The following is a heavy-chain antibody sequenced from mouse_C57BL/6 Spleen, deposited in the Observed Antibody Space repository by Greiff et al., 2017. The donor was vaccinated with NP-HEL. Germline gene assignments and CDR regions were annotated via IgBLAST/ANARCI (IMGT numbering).Heavy chain of an antibody. D-gene: IGHD1-1*01. V-gene: IGHV2-4*01. CDR1: GFSLTSYG. CDR2: IWSGGST. CDR3: AKNRGITTVVATDFDV. Sequence: QVQLQQSGPGLVQPSQSLSITCTVSGFSLTSYGVHWVRQPPGKGLEWLGVIWSGGSTDYNAAFISRRSISKDNSKSQVFFKMNSLQADDTAIYYCAKNRGITTVVATDFDVWGTGTTVTVSS. J-gene: IGHJ1*03.